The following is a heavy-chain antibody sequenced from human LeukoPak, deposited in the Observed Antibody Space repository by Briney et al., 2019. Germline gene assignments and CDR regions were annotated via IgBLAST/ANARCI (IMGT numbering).Heavy chain of an antibody. V-gene: IGHV4-4*07. D-gene: IGHD2-15*01. CDR3: ARVRGGSGLNAFDI. J-gene: IGHJ3*02. CDR1: GGSISSYY. Sequence: SETLSLTCTVSGGSISSYYWSWIRQPAGKGLEWIGRIYASGSTNYNPSLKSRVTMSVGTSKNQFSLKLTSVTAADTAVYYCARVRGGSGLNAFDIWGQGTMVTVSS. CDR2: IYASGST.